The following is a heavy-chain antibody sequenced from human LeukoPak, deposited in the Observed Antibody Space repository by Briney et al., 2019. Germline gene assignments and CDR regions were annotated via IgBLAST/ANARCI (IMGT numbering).Heavy chain of an antibody. D-gene: IGHD2-2*01. Sequence: SVKVSCKASGGTFSSYAISWVRQAPGQGLEWMGGIIPIFGTANYAQKFQGRVTMTRNTSISTAYMELSSLRSEDTAVYYCARRYCSSTSCHYFDYWGQGTLVTVSS. V-gene: IGHV1-69*05. J-gene: IGHJ4*02. CDR2: IIPIFGTA. CDR3: ARRYCSSTSCHYFDY. CDR1: GGTFSSYA.